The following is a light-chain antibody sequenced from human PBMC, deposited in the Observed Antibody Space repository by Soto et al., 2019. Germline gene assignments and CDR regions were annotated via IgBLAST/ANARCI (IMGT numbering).Light chain of an antibody. Sequence: QSPLTQPASVSGSPGQSITISCTGTSSDVGGYNYVSWCQQHPGKAPKLMIYDVSNRPSGVSNRFSGSKSGNTASLTISGLQAEDEADYYCSSYTSSSTLVVFGTGTKLTVL. CDR1: SSDVGGYNY. CDR2: DVS. V-gene: IGLV2-14*01. J-gene: IGLJ1*01. CDR3: SSYTSSSTLVV.